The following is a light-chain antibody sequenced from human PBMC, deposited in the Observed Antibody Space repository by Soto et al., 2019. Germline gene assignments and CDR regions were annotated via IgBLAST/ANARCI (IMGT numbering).Light chain of an antibody. J-gene: IGKJ4*01. CDR1: LTVSSSY. V-gene: IGKV3-20*01. CDR3: QQYGGSPVT. CDR2: GAS. Sequence: EIVLTQSPDTLSLSPGETATLSCRASLTVSSSYLAWYQQKPGQAPRLLMYGASNRASGVPDRFSGTGSGTDFTLTIRRLQPADFSVFYCQQYGGSPVTFGGGTKVEIK.